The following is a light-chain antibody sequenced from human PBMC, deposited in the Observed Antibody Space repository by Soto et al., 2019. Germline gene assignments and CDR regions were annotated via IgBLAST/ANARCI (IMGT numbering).Light chain of an antibody. J-gene: IGKJ4*02. CDR3: KKYNKWRLT. CDR1: QSVHNN. V-gene: IGKV3-15*01. Sequence: EIVMQQSLVTLSVSPGASAALSGPARQSVHNNVAWYQQNPGHTPRLLIYSASIGATGTPARFSGSGSGSDFTLTISSLQSEEFAVYDCKKYNKWRLTVGAGNKVAIK. CDR2: SAS.